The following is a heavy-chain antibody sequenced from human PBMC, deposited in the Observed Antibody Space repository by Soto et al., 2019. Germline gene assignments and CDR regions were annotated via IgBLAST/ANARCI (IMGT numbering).Heavy chain of an antibody. V-gene: IGHV5-51*01. CDR3: GRRVAQLLVSFCFGP. D-gene: IGHD2-2*01. Sequence: GESLKISCNGSGYSLTSHWIGWVRQMPGKGLEWMGIIYPGDSDTRYSPSFQGQVTIYADKSFSTAYLQWSSQKASDTGMFYYGRRVAQLLVSFCFGPWGQGTQVTVYS. CDR2: IYPGDSDT. CDR1: GYSLTSHW. J-gene: IGHJ5*02.